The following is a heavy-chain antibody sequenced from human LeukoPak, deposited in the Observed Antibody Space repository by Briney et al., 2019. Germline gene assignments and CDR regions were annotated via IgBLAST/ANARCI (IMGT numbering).Heavy chain of an antibody. D-gene: IGHD6-13*01. J-gene: IGHJ4*02. CDR1: GGTFSSYA. CDR3: ASGSKQQLVPGLDY. Sequence: SVKASCKASGGTFSSYAISWVRQAPGQGLEWMGGIIPIFGTANYAQKFQGRVTITADESTSTAYMELSSLRSEDTAVYYCASGSKQQLVPGLDYWGQGTLVTVSS. V-gene: IGHV1-69*13. CDR2: IIPIFGTA.